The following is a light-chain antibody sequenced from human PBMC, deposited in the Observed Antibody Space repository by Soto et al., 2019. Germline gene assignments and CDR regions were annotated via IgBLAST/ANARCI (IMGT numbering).Light chain of an antibody. V-gene: IGLV2-23*01. CDR2: EGS. J-gene: IGLJ3*02. CDR1: SSDVGSYNL. Sequence: QSALTQPASVSGSPGQSITISCTGTSSDVGSYNLVSWYQQHPGKAPKLMIYEGSKRPSGVSNRFSGSKSGITASLTISGLXXXXXXDXYCCSYAGSSTWVFGGGTKLTV. CDR3: CSYAGSSTWV.